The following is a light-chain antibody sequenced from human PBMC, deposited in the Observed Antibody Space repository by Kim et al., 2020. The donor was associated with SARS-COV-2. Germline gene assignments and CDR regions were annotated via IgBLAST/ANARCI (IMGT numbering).Light chain of an antibody. CDR3: QQYHNWPPA. CDR2: GAS. V-gene: IGKV3-15*01. Sequence: ETVMTQSPATLSVSPGKRATLSCRASQSVSSNLAWYQQKPGQAPRLLIYGASTRATGISARFSGSGSGTEFTLTISSLQSEDFAVYYCQQYHNWPPAFGQGTKLEI. CDR1: QSVSSN. J-gene: IGKJ1*01.